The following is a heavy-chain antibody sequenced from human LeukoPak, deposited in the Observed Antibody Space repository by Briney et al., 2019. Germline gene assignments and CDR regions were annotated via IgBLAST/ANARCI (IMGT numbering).Heavy chain of an antibody. CDR3: ARVGAYGSGSYLVY. J-gene: IGHJ4*02. Sequence: ASVKVSCKASGYTFNGYYVHWVRQAPGQGLEWMGWVNPNSGVTNYAQKFQGRVTMTRDTSISTAYMELSSLRSDDTAVYYCARVGAYGSGSYLVYWGQGSLVTVSS. D-gene: IGHD3-10*01. V-gene: IGHV1-2*02. CDR2: VNPNSGVT. CDR1: GYTFNGYY.